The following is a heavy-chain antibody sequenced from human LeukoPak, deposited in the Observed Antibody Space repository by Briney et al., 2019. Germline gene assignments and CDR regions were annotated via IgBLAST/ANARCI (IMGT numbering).Heavy chain of an antibody. V-gene: IGHV5-51*01. D-gene: IGHD2-15*01. J-gene: IGHJ4*02. CDR3: ARQYCSGGSCYLDFDY. Sequence: GESLNISCKGSGYSFTSYWIGWVRQMPGKGLEWMGIIYPGDSDTRYSPSFQGQVTISADKSISTAYLQWSSLKASDTAMYYCARQYCSGGSCYLDFDYWGQGTLVTVSS. CDR2: IYPGDSDT. CDR1: GYSFTSYW.